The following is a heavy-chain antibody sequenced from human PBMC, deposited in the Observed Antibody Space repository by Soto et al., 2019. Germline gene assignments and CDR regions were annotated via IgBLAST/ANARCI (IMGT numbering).Heavy chain of an antibody. Sequence: QVQLVESGGGVVQPGRSLRLSCAASGFTFSSYGMHWVRQAPGKGLEWVAVISYDGSNKYYADSVKGRFTISRDNSKNTLYLQMNSLRAEDTAVYYCAKDQGEDIVLVYGMDVWGQGTTVTVSS. J-gene: IGHJ6*02. D-gene: IGHD2-2*01. CDR1: GFTFSSYG. CDR3: AKDQGEDIVLVYGMDV. V-gene: IGHV3-30*18. CDR2: ISYDGSNK.